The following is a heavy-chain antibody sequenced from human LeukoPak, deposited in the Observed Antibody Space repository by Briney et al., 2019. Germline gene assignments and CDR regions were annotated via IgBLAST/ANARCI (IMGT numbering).Heavy chain of an antibody. CDR1: GFTFSSHW. J-gene: IGHJ3*01. D-gene: IGHD4-17*01. CDR2: IMQDGSEK. CDR3: ARESTKYGAYVSGFDF. Sequence: PGGSLRLSCIASGFTFSSHWMNWVRQAPGKGLEWVANIMQDGSEKYYVDSVKGRFIVSRDNAKNSLYLQMYSLRAEDTAVYYCARESTKYGAYVSGFDFWGQGTMVTVSS. V-gene: IGHV3-7*01.